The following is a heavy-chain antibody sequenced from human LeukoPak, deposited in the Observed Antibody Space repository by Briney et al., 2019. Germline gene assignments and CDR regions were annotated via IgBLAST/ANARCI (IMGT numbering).Heavy chain of an antibody. J-gene: IGHJ4*02. D-gene: IGHD4-11*01. CDR3: ARDDSPMTTVTTFAY. Sequence: SETLSLTCTVSGNSIRSSSYYWGWIRQPPGKGLEWIGYIYYSGSTYYSSSLKSRVTISVDTSMNQFSLKMRSVTAADTAVYYCARDDSPMTTVTTFAYWGQGTLVTVSS. V-gene: IGHV4-39*07. CDR2: IYYSGST. CDR1: GNSIRSSSYY.